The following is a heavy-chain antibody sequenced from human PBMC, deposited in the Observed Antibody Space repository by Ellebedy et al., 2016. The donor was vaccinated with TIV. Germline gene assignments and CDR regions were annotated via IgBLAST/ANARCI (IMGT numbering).Heavy chain of an antibody. CDR1: GFTFSSYS. J-gene: IGHJ3*02. V-gene: IGHV3-21*01. D-gene: IGHD5-18*01. CDR3: ARGADTTMVWGALDI. Sequence: GESLKISCAASGFTFSSYSMNWVRQAPGRGLEWVSTISSSSSYIYYADSVKGRFTISRDNVKNSLYPQMNSLRAEDTAVYYCARGADTTMVWGALDIWGQGTVVTVSS. CDR2: ISSSSSYI.